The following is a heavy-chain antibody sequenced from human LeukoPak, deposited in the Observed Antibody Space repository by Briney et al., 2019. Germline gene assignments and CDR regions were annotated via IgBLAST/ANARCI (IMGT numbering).Heavy chain of an antibody. CDR1: GGTFSSYA. D-gene: IGHD6-13*01. V-gene: IGHV1-69*05. Sequence: ASVTVSCKASGGTFSSYAISWVRQAPGQGLEWMGGIIPIFGTANYAQKFQGRVTITTDESTSTAYMELSSLRSEDTAVYYCASGYSSSWYWFDPWGQGTLVTVSS. CDR2: IIPIFGTA. CDR3: ASGYSSSWYWFDP. J-gene: IGHJ5*02.